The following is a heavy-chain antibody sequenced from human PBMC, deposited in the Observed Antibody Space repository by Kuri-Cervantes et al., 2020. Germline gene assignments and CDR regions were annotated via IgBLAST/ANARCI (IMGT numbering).Heavy chain of an antibody. CDR3: ARDHYDFFYGMDV. D-gene: IGHD3-3*01. J-gene: IGHJ6*02. CDR1: GGSISSYY. CDR2: FYYIGST. V-gene: IGHV4-59*12. Sequence: VTLKSSCPFSGGSISSYYWSWIRQPPGKGPELIGYFYYIGSTNYNPSLKSRVTISVYTSKNQFSLKLSSVNAADTAVYYCARDHYDFFYGMDVWGQGTTVTVSS.